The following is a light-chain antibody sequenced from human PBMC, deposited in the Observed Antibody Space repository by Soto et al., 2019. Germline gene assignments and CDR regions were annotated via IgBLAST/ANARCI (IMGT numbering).Light chain of an antibody. CDR1: QSVSSSY. J-gene: IGKJ5*01. Sequence: ESVLTQSPGSLSLSPGDRATLSCRASQSVSSSYLAWYQQKPGQAPRLLIYDASSRATGIPDRFSGSGSGTDFTLIISRLEPEDFAVYYCQQRSNWPITFGQGTRLEIK. CDR3: QQRSNWPIT. CDR2: DAS. V-gene: IGKV3D-20*02.